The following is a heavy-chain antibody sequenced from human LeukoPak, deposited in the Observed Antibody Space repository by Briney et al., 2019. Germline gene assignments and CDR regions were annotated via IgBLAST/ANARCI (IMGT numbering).Heavy chain of an antibody. V-gene: IGHV3-23*01. D-gene: IGHD3-22*01. CDR1: GFTFSSYA. Sequence: PGGSLRLSCAASGFTFSSYAMSWVRQAPGKGLEWVSAISGSGGSTYYADSVKGRFTISRDNSKNTLYLQMNSLRAEDTAVYLLSKDRLNHFYDRSGRCSFDIWGQGTMVTVSS. J-gene: IGHJ3*02. CDR2: ISGSGGST. CDR3: SKDRLNHFYDRSGRCSFDI.